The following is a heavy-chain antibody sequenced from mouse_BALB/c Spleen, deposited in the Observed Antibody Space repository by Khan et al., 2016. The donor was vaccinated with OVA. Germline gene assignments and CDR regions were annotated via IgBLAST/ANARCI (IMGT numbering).Heavy chain of an antibody. D-gene: IGHD2-10*01. V-gene: IGHV2-6-1*01. CDR1: GFSLTNYG. CDR2: IWSDGST. Sequence: VQLVESGPGLVAPSQSLSITCTISGFSLTNYGVHWVRQPPGKGLEWLVVIWSDGSTTYNSTLKSRLRISKDNSKSQVFLKMNSLQTDDTAMYYCARQPYYQYYIMDYWGQGTSVTVSS. CDR3: ARQPYYQYYIMDY. J-gene: IGHJ4*01.